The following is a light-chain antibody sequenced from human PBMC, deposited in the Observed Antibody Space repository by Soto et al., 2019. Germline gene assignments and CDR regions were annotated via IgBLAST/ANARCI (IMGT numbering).Light chain of an antibody. V-gene: IGLV1-40*01. CDR2: GNS. Sequence: QSVLTQPPSVSGAPGQRVTISCTGSSSNIGAGYDVHWYQQLPGTAPKLLISGNSNRPSGGPDPFSGSKSGTPASLAITGLEAEDEADYYCQSYDSSLSVVFGGGTQLTVL. CDR1: SSNIGAGYD. J-gene: IGLJ2*01. CDR3: QSYDSSLSVV.